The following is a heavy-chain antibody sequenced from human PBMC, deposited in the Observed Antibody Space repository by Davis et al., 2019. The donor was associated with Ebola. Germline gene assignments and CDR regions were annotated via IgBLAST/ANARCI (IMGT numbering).Heavy chain of an antibody. J-gene: IGHJ4*02. CDR3: ARGGRHSNVDFDY. CDR1: GYSFTNSW. D-gene: IGHD2-15*01. Sequence: GESLKISCYGSGYSFTNSWIGWVRQVSGNGLEWMGIIYPGYSHTRYSPSFQGHVTMSVDKSITTAYLQWNSLEASDTAMYYCARGGRHSNVDFDYWGQGTLVTVSS. CDR2: IYPGYSHT. V-gene: IGHV5-51*01.